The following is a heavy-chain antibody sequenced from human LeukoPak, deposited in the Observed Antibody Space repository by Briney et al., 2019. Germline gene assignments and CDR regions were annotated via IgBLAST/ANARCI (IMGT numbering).Heavy chain of an antibody. Sequence: SVKVSCKASGGTFSSYAISWVRQAPGQGLEWMGRIIPIFGIANYAQKFQGRVTITADKSTSTAYMELSSLRSEDTAVYYCAREATVTTFGYYYGMDVWGQGTTVTVSS. CDR3: AREATVTTFGYYYGMDV. V-gene: IGHV1-69*04. CDR1: GGTFSSYA. D-gene: IGHD4-17*01. CDR2: IIPIFGIA. J-gene: IGHJ6*02.